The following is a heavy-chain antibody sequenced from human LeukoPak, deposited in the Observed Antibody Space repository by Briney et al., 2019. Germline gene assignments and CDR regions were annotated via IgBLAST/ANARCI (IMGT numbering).Heavy chain of an antibody. CDR3: ARWDVLGSGYYFVPDAFDI. V-gene: IGHV3-9*01. J-gene: IGHJ3*02. CDR2: ISWNSGSI. D-gene: IGHD3-22*01. Sequence: GGSLRLSCAASGFTFDDYAMHWVRQAPGQGLEWVSGISWNSGSIGYADSVKGRFTISRDNAKNSLYLQMNSLRAEDTAVYYCARWDVLGSGYYFVPDAFDIWGQGTMVTVSS. CDR1: GFTFDDYA.